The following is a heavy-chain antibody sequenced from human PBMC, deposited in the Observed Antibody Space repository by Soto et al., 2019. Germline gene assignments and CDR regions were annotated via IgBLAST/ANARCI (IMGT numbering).Heavy chain of an antibody. Sequence: QVQLVESGGGVVQPGRSLRLSCAASGFTFSTYAMHGVRQAPGKGLEWVAVISYDGSNKYYADSVKGRFTISRDNSKNTLYLQMNSLRAEDTAVYYCARDKSPYSSGWHNRHFDYWGQGTLVTVSS. V-gene: IGHV3-30-3*01. CDR3: ARDKSPYSSGWHNRHFDY. D-gene: IGHD6-19*01. CDR1: GFTFSTYA. J-gene: IGHJ4*02. CDR2: ISYDGSNK.